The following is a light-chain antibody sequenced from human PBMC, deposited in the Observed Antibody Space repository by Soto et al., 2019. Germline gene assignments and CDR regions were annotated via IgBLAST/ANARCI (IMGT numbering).Light chain of an antibody. CDR3: CSYAGPWV. Sequence: QSALTQPRSVSGSPGQSVTISCTGTSSDVGGYNYVSWYQQHPGKAPKLMIYDVSKRPSGVPDRFSGSKSGNTASLTISGLQAEDEADYYCCSYAGPWVFGTGTKLTVL. J-gene: IGLJ1*01. CDR2: DVS. CDR1: SSDVGGYNY. V-gene: IGLV2-11*01.